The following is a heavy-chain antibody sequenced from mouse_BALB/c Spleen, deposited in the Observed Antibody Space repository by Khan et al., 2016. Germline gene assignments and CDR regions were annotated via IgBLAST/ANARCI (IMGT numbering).Heavy chain of an antibody. J-gene: IGHJ4*01. CDR2: ILPGSETT. Sequence: QVQLQQSGAELMKPGASVKISCKAAGYAFSAYWIEWIKQRPGQGLEWIREILPGSETTYYNEKFKGKATFTADTSSNTAYMQLNSLTSEDSAVYYCARYGNFYAMDYWGQGASVTVSS. CDR3: ARYGNFYAMDY. V-gene: IGHV1-9*01. CDR1: GYAFSAYW. D-gene: IGHD2-1*01.